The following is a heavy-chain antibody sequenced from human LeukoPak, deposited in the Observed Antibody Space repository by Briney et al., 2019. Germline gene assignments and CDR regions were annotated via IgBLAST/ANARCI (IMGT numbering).Heavy chain of an antibody. CDR1: GGSISSSSYY. V-gene: IGHV4-39*01. CDR2: INYNGNT. Sequence: RSETLSLTCSVSGGSISSSSYYWGWIRQPPGKGLEWIGSINYNGNTYYNASLKSRVTISVDTSKNQFSLKLDSATAADTAVYYCASPSTSSSAYEYWGQGTLVTVSS. CDR3: ASPSTSSSAYEY. J-gene: IGHJ4*02. D-gene: IGHD6-6*01.